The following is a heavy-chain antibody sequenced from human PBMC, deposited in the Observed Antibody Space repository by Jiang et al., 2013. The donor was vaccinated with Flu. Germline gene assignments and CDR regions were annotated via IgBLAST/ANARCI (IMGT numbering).Heavy chain of an antibody. V-gene: IGHV2-5*02. CDR2: FYWDGDK. D-gene: IGHD5-18*01. CDR1: GFSLRRGKVA. Sequence: KPTQTLTLTCTFSGFSLRRGKVAVGWVRQPPGKALEWLAHFYWDGDKRYSPSLKTRLTLTKDLSKSQVVLTMTDVDPVDTATYYCVRLNVAYSYGFPFDYWGQGILVTVSS. CDR3: VRLNVAYSYGFPFDY. J-gene: IGHJ4*02.